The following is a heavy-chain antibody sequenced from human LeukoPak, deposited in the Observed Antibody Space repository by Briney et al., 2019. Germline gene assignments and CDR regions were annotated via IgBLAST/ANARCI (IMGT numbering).Heavy chain of an antibody. V-gene: IGHV4-59*11. D-gene: IGHD2-2*01. CDR2: ISNTGTT. J-gene: IGHJ4*02. CDR1: GASISSHY. Sequence: NPSETLSLTCTVSGASISSHYWSWIRQSPGKGLEWIGYISNTGTTDYNPSLKSRVTISVDTSKSQFSLKLSSVTTADTAVYYCARDYGTTSCYDYWGQGTLVTVSS. CDR3: ARDYGTTSCYDY.